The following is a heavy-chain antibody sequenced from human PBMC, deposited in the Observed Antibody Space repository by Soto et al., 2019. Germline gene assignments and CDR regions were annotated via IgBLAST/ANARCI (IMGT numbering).Heavy chain of an antibody. Sequence: HPGGSLRLSCATSGFSFSNYGMHWVRQAPGKGLEWVAVISYDGSNKYYADSVKGRFTFSRDNSKNTVYLQMNSLRTEDTAVYYCAKVGHLSRGGYCSVSCYPFDYWGQGSPVTVSS. D-gene: IGHD2-15*01. CDR1: GFSFSNYG. CDR3: AKVGHLSRGGYCSVSCYPFDY. J-gene: IGHJ4*02. V-gene: IGHV3-30*18. CDR2: ISYDGSNK.